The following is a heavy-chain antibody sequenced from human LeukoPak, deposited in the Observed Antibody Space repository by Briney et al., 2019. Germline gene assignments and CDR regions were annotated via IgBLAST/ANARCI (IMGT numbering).Heavy chain of an antibody. CDR3: AKALVGEQYYFDY. J-gene: IGHJ4*02. D-gene: IGHD3-16*01. V-gene: IGHV3-9*01. CDR2: ISWNSGSI. CDR1: GFTFDDYA. Sequence: GGSLRLSCAASGFTFDDYAMHWVRQAPGKGLDWVSGISWNSGSIGYADSVKGRFTISRDNAKNSLYLQMNSLRAEDTALYYCAKALVGEQYYFDYWGQGTLVTVSS.